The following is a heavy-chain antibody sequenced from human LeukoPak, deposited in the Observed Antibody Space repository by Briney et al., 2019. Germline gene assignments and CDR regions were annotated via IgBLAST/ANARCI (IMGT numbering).Heavy chain of an antibody. J-gene: IGHJ4*02. D-gene: IGHD6-13*01. Sequence: PSETLSLTCAVSGGSISSGGYSWSWIRQPPGKGLEWIGYIYHSGSTYHNPSLKSRVTISVDRSKNQFSLELNSVTAADTAVYYCARPHYSSSWYYFDYWGQGTLVTVSS. CDR1: GGSISSGGYS. V-gene: IGHV4-30-2*01. CDR2: IYHSGST. CDR3: ARPHYSSSWYYFDY.